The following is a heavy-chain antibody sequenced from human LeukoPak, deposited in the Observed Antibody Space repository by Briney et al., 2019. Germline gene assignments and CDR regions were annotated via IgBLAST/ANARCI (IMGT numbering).Heavy chain of an antibody. J-gene: IGHJ5*02. V-gene: IGHV1-18*01. CDR2: ISAYNGNT. D-gene: IGHD5-18*01. CDR3: ARGRGYSYGHHRYFDWFDP. Sequence: ASVKVSCEASGYTFTSYGISWVRQAPGQGLEWMGWISAYNGNTNYAQKLQGRVTMTTDTSTSTAYMELRSLRSDDTAVYYCARGRGYSYGHHRYFDWFDPWGQGTLVTVSS. CDR1: GYTFTSYG.